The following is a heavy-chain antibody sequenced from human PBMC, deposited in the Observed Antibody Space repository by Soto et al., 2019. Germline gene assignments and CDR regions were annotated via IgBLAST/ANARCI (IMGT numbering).Heavy chain of an antibody. Sequence: GGSLRLSCAGSGFTFSEYAITWVRQARGQGLEWVSSVSAFGGHTFYADSVKGRFTVSRDTSNTTVYLHMTRLRAEDTALYFCAKAHYFDGSGYAFDIWGHGTVVTVSS. D-gene: IGHD6-19*01. J-gene: IGHJ3*02. V-gene: IGHV3-23*01. CDR3: AKAHYFDGSGYAFDI. CDR2: VSAFGGHT. CDR1: GFTFSEYA.